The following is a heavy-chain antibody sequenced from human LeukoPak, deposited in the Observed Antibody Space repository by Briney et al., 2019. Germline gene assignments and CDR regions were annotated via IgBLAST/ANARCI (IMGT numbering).Heavy chain of an antibody. J-gene: IGHJ4*02. V-gene: IGHV1-69*04. D-gene: IGHD3-22*01. CDR2: IIPILGIA. CDR3: ARDRRSSGYYHPFDY. CDR1: GGTFSSYA. Sequence: VASVKVSCKASGGTFSSYAISWVRQAPGQGLEWMGRIIPILGIANYAQKFQGRVTITADKSTSTAYMELSSLRSEDTAVYYCARDRRSSGYYHPFDYWGQGTLVTVSS.